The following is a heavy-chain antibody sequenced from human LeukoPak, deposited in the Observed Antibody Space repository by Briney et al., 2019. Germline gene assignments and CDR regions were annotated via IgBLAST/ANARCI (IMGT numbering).Heavy chain of an antibody. CDR2: ISGSGGGA. CDR1: GFTFNNYV. J-gene: IGHJ4*02. D-gene: IGHD2-21*01. CDR3: AKDSIDVIAVYYFDY. Sequence: GGSLRLSCAASGFTFNNYVMSWVRQSPGKGLEWVSAISGSGGGAYYANSVKGRFTISRDNSKSTLYLQMNSLRAEDTAVYYCAKDSIDVIAVYYFDYWGQGTLVTVSS. V-gene: IGHV3-23*01.